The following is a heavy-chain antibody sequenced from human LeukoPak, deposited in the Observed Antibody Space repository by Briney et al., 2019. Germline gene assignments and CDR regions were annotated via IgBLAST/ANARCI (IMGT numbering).Heavy chain of an antibody. Sequence: PSETLSLTCTVSGGSISRGGYYWSWIRQHPGKGLGYIGYIYYSGSIYYNPSLKSRVTISLDPSKNQFSLKLSSVTAADTAVYYCARDRGYSYGCDAFDIWGQGTMVTVSS. D-gene: IGHD5-18*01. V-gene: IGHV4-31*03. CDR3: ARDRGYSYGCDAFDI. CDR2: IYYSGSI. J-gene: IGHJ3*02. CDR1: GGSISRGGYY.